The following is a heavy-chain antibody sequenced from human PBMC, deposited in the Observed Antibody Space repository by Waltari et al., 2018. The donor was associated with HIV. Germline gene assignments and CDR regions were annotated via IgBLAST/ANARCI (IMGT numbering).Heavy chain of an antibody. CDR2: IRYDGSKK. D-gene: IGHD2-15*01. J-gene: IGHJ4*02. CDR1: GFTFSSYG. V-gene: IGHV3-30*02. CDR3: ATNIVVAATGTFDY. Sequence: QVQLVESGGGVVQPGGSLRLSCAASGFTFSSYGMHWVRQAPGKGLEWVTFIRYDGSKKHYADSVKCRFTISRDNSDNTLYLEMNSLRTEDTAVYYCATNIVVAATGTFDYWGQGTRV.